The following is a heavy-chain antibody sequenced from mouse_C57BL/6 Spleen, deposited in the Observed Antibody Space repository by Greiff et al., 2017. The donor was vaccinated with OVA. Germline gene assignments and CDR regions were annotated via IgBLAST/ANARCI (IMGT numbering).Heavy chain of an antibody. CDR3: ARGGYDYEGFDY. D-gene: IGHD2-4*01. CDR2: IDPSDSYT. Sequence: QVQLKQPGAELVMPGASVKLSCKASGYTFTSYWMHWVKQRPGQGLEWIGEIDPSDSYTNYNQKFKGKSTLTVDKSSSTAYMQLSSLTSEDSAVYYCARGGYDYEGFDYWGQGTTLTVSS. V-gene: IGHV1-69*01. CDR1: GYTFTSYW. J-gene: IGHJ2*01.